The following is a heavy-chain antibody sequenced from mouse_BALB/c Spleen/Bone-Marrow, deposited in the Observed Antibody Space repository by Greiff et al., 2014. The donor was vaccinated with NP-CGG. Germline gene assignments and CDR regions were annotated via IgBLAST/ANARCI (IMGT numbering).Heavy chain of an antibody. D-gene: IGHD1-2*01. CDR3: ARKDYGYNYVMDY. Sequence: VQLKESGPELVKPGASVKISCKTSGYTFTEYTMHWGKQSHGKSLEWIGGINPNNGGTIYNQKFKGKATLTVDKSSSTAYMELRSLTSEDSAVYYCARKDYGYNYVMDYWGQGTSVTVSS. CDR2: INPNNGGT. J-gene: IGHJ4*01. V-gene: IGHV1-18*01. CDR1: GYTFTEYT.